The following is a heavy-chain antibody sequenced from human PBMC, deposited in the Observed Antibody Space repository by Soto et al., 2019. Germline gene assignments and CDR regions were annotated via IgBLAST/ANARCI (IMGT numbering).Heavy chain of an antibody. Sequence: QVQLVESGGAVVQPGRSLRLSCTASGFTFSAYGLHWVRQAPGKGLEWVSTISYDGNHQYYADSVKGRFTVSRDDSKKTMYLPMNSLRIDDTGVYFCAKEMFPQAVLDSRSPWGDYWGPGTLVTVFS. V-gene: IGHV3-30*18. CDR3: AKEMFPQAVLDSRSPWGDY. CDR1: GFTFSAYG. D-gene: IGHD6-6*01. CDR2: ISYDGNHQ. J-gene: IGHJ4*02.